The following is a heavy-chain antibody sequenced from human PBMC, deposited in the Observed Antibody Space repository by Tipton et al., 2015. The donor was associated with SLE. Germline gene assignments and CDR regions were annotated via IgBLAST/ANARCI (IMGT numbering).Heavy chain of an antibody. V-gene: IGHV3-23*01. CDR1: GFTFSNFA. D-gene: IGHD4-17*01. CDR3: ARDSVTSYYYYYYGMDV. Sequence: SLRLSCVGSGFTFSNFAMSWVRQAPGKGLEWVSSLSGSRDIRSEADSVKGRFTISRDNSKNTLCLHMNSLRAEDTAVYYCARDSVTSYYYYYYGMDVWGQGTTVTVSS. J-gene: IGHJ6*02. CDR2: LSGSRDIR.